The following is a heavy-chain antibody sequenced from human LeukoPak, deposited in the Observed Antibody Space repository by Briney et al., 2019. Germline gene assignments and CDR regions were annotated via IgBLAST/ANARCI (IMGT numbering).Heavy chain of an antibody. D-gene: IGHD3-3*01. Sequence: ASVKVSCKASGYTFTSYDTNWVRQATGQGLEWMGWMNPNSGNTGYAQKFQGRVTMTRNTSISTAYMELSSLRSEDTAVYYCARVPLDYYDFWSGYYFFDYWGQGTLVTVSS. V-gene: IGHV1-8*01. CDR3: ARVPLDYYDFWSGYYFFDY. CDR1: GYTFTSYD. CDR2: MNPNSGNT. J-gene: IGHJ4*02.